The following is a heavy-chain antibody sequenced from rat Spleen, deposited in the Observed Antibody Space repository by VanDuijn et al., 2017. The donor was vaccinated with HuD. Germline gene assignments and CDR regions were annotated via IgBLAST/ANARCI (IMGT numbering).Heavy chain of an antibody. CDR2: ISTGGGNT. V-gene: IGHV5S13*01. D-gene: IGHD1-2*01. Sequence: EVQLVESGGGLVQPGRSLKLSCAASGFTFSNYGMAWVRQAPTKGLEWVASISTGGGNTYYRDSVKGRFTISRDNAKSTLYLQMDSLRSEDTATYYCATQGYSSSRFTYWGQGTLVTVSS. CDR1: GFTFSNYG. CDR3: ATQGYSSSRFTY. J-gene: IGHJ3*01.